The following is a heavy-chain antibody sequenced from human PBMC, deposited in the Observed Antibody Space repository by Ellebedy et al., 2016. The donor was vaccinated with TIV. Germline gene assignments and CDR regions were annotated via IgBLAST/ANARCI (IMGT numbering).Heavy chain of an antibody. V-gene: IGHV4-59*01. CDR2: IYYSGST. CDR1: GGSISSFY. CDR3: ASRAIFGMGIDAFDI. J-gene: IGHJ3*02. Sequence: SETLSLXXTVSGGSISSFYWRWIRHPPGKGLEWIGYIYYSGSTNYNPSLKSRVTISVDTSKNQFSLKLSSVTAADTAVYYCASRAIFGMGIDAFDIWGQGTMVTVSS. D-gene: IGHD3-3*01.